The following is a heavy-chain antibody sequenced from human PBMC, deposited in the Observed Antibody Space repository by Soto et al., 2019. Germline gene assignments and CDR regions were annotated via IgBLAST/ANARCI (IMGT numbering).Heavy chain of an antibody. CDR2: IIPILGIA. Sequence: QVQLVQSWAEVKKPGSSVKVSCKASGGTFSSYTISWVRQAPGQGLEWMGRIIPILGIANYAQKFQGRVTITADKSTSTAYMELSSLRSEDTAVYYCARYSTSHRIFDYWGQGTLVTVSS. CDR3: ARYSTSHRIFDY. D-gene: IGHD6-6*01. CDR1: GGTFSSYT. V-gene: IGHV1-69*02. J-gene: IGHJ4*02.